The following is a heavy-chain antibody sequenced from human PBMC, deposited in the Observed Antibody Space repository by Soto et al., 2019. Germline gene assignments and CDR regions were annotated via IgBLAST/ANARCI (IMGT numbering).Heavy chain of an antibody. J-gene: IGHJ4*02. D-gene: IGHD2-21*01. Sequence: GGSLRLSCVVSGFTVSSNYMSWVRQAPGKGLEWVSVIFSGGSSYYSDSVKGRFTISRDNSRNIVYLQMNSLRAEDTAVYYCARDEPGEAYWGQGALVTVSS. V-gene: IGHV3-53*01. CDR3: ARDEPGEAY. CDR2: IFSGGSS. CDR1: GFTVSSNY.